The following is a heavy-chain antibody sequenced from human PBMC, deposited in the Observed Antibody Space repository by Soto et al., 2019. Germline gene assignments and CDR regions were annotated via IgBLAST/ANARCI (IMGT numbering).Heavy chain of an antibody. CDR2: LSTSGGST. CDR3: EKAGTHYYFDY. CDR1: GFTFSIYA. V-gene: IGHV3-23*01. J-gene: IGHJ4*02. D-gene: IGHD1-1*01. Sequence: PGGSLRLSCAASGFTFSIYAMNWVRQAPGKGLEWVSALSTSGGSTYYADSVKGRFTISRDNSKNTLYLQMNSLRAEDTAMYYCEKAGTHYYFDYWGQGTLVTVSS.